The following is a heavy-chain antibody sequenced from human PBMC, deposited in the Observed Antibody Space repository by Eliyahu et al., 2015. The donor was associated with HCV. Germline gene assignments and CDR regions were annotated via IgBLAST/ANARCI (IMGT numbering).Heavy chain of an antibody. D-gene: IGHD3-3*01. Sequence: QITLKESGPTLVKPTQTLTLTCTFSGFSLSTSGVGVGWIRQPPGKALEWLALIYWNDDKRYSPSLKSRLTITKDTSKNQVVLTMTNMDPVDTATYYCARFYLSLGGYDFWSGYNPDAFDIWGQGTMVTVSS. J-gene: IGHJ3*02. CDR2: IYWNDDK. CDR3: ARFYLSLGGYDFWSGYNPDAFDI. V-gene: IGHV2-5*01. CDR1: GFSLSTSGVG.